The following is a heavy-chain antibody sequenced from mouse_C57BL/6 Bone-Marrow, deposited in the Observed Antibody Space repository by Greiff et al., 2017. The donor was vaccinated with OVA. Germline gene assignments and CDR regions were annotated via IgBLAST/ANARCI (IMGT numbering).Heavy chain of an antibody. J-gene: IGHJ2*01. CDR3: ARHKETGNYFDY. CDR2: ISSGGSYT. CDR1: GFTFSSYG. D-gene: IGHD4-1*01. V-gene: IGHV5-6*01. Sequence: EVKLMESGGDLVKPGGSLKLSCAASGFTFSSYGMSWVRQTPDKRLEWVATISSGGSYTYYPDSVKGRFTISRDNAKNTLYLQMSSLKSEDTAMYYCARHKETGNYFDYWGQGTTLTVSS.